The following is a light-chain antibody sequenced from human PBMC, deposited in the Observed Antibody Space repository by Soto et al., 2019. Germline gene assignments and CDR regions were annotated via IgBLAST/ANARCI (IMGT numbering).Light chain of an antibody. CDR1: QSISSW. CDR2: HAS. CDR3: QQYYTYPLT. V-gene: IGKV1-5*01. Sequence: IQMTQSPSSLSASVGGRVTITCRASQSISSWLAWYQQKPGTAPKVLIYHASNLQSGVPSRFSGSGSGTEFTLTISSLQPDDFATYYCQQYYTYPLTFGGGTKVDIK. J-gene: IGKJ4*01.